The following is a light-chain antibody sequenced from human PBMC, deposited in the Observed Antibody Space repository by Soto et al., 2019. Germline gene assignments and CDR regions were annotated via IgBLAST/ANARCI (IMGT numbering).Light chain of an antibody. CDR1: QSVSSSY. CDR2: GAS. Sequence: IVLTQSPGTLSLSQGERATLSCRASQSVSSSYLAWYQQKPGQAPRLLIYGASSRATGIPDRFSGSGSGTDFTLTISRLEPEDFAVYYCQQYGSSPGTFGQGTKVDIK. V-gene: IGKV3-20*01. CDR3: QQYGSSPGT. J-gene: IGKJ1*01.